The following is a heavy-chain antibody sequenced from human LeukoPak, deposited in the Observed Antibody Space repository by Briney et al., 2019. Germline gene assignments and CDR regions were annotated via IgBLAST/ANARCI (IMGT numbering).Heavy chain of an antibody. Sequence: LTGGSLRLSCAASGFTFSSYWMSWVRQAPGKGLEWVANIKQDGGEKYYVGSVKGRFTVSRDNAKNSLYLQMNSLRAEDTTVYYCAREWNYYGSGIMDVWGKGTTVTVSS. D-gene: IGHD3-10*01. V-gene: IGHV3-7*01. CDR1: GFTFSSYW. J-gene: IGHJ6*04. CDR3: AREWNYYGSGIMDV. CDR2: IKQDGGEK.